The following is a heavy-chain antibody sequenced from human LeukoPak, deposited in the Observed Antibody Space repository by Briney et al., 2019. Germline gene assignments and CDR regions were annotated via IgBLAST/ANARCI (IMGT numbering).Heavy chain of an antibody. J-gene: IGHJ4*02. V-gene: IGHV3-11*01. CDR2: ISDSGSTI. Sequence: GGSLRPSCAASEFVFSDYYMSWIRQAPGKGLEWVSYISDSGSTIYYADSVKGRFTISRDNVKNSLYLQMNGLRAEDTAVYYCAREMEGDYGSGTFFDLWGQGNMVTVSS. D-gene: IGHD3-10*01. CDR3: AREMEGDYGSGTFFDL. CDR1: EFVFSDYY.